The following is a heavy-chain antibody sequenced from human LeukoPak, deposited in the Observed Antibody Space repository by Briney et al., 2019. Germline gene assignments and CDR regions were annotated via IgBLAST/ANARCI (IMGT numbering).Heavy chain of an antibody. CDR2: IYYSGST. J-gene: IGHJ4*02. D-gene: IGHD3-3*01. CDR1: GGSISSGGYY. Sequence: KPSETLSLTCAVSGGSISSGGYYWSWIRQHPGKGLEWIGYIYYSGSTYYNPSLKSRVTISVDTSKNQFSLKLSSVTAADTAVYYCARVGYDFWSGYQYYFDYWGQGTLVTVSS. V-gene: IGHV4-31*11. CDR3: ARVGYDFWSGYQYYFDY.